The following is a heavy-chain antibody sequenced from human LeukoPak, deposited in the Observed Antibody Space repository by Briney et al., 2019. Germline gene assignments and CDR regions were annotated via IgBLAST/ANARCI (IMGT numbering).Heavy chain of an antibody. Sequence: GGSLRLSCAASGFTFSSYGMHWVRQAPGKGLEWVAFIRYDGSNKYYADSVKGRFTISRDNSKNTLYLQMNSLRAEDTAVYYCARGTSLRTYSSSWYGYYMDVWGKGTTVTVSS. J-gene: IGHJ6*03. CDR3: ARGTSLRTYSSSWYGYYMDV. D-gene: IGHD6-13*01. V-gene: IGHV3-30*02. CDR1: GFTFSSYG. CDR2: IRYDGSNK.